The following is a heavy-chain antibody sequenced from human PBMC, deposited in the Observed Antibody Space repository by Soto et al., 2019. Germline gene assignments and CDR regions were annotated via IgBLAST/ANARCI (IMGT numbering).Heavy chain of an antibody. CDR1: GGSISSRSYY. CDR3: ARHPSDYPAYMDV. CDR2: IYYSGST. J-gene: IGHJ6*03. V-gene: IGHV4-39*01. D-gene: IGHD4-17*01. Sequence: SETLSLTCTVSGGSISSRSYYWGWIRQPPGKGLEWIGSIYYSGSTYYNPSLKSRVTISVDTSKNQFSLKLSSVTAADTAVYSCARHPSDYPAYMDVWGKGTTVTVSS.